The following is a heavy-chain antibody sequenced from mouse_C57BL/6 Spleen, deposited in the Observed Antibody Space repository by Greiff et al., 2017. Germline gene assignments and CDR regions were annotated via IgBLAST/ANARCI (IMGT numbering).Heavy chain of an antibody. CDR2: INPYNGDT. CDR3: ARGGISYAMDY. J-gene: IGHJ4*01. Sequence: EVQLQQSGPELVKPGDSVKISCKASGYSFTGYFMHWVMQSHGKSLEWIGRINPYNGDTFYNQKFKGKATLTVDKSSSTAHMELRSLTSEDSAVYYCARGGISYAMDYWGQGTSVTGSS. CDR1: GYSFTGYF. D-gene: IGHD1-1*02. V-gene: IGHV1-20*01.